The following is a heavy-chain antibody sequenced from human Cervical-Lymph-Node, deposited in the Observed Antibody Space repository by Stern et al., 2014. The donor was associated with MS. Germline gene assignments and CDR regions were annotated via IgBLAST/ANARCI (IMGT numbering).Heavy chain of an antibody. CDR3: ARSFGGTIVFDY. CDR2: IYWDDDK. J-gene: IGHJ4*02. CDR1: GFSLSTTEVS. Sequence: QITLKESGPTLVKPTQTLTLTCTFSGFSLSTTEVSVGWIRQPPGQALEWLALIYWDDDKRYNPSLKSRLNITKDTSKDQVVFTMTNVDHVDTATYYCARSFGGTIVFDYWGQGTLVTVSS. V-gene: IGHV2-5*02. D-gene: IGHD3-16*02.